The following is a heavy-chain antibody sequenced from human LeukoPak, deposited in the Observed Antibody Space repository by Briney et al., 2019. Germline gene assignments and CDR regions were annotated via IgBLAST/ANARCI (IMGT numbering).Heavy chain of an antibody. CDR1: GSRFTSFW. Sequence: GESLKISCKGSGSRFTSFWIGWVRPMPGKGLEWMGIIYPRDSDTRYSPSFQGQVTISADKSISTAYLQWSSLKASDTAMYYCATADSSAYREHDGFDLWGQGTMVTVSS. J-gene: IGHJ3*01. CDR2: IYPRDSDT. D-gene: IGHD3-22*01. V-gene: IGHV5-51*01. CDR3: ATADSSAYREHDGFDL.